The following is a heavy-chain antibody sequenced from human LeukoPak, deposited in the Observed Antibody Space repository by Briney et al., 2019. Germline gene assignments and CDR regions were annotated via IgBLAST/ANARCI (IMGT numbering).Heavy chain of an antibody. CDR3: ARDGTYYYDSSGYYPPFFGAFDI. CDR2: ISYDGSNK. D-gene: IGHD3-22*01. Sequence: GRSLRLSCAASGFTFSSYAMHWVRQAPGKGLEWVAVISYDGSNKYYADSVKGRFTISRDNSKNTLYLQMNSLRAEDTAVYYCARDGTYYYDSSGYYPPFFGAFDIWGQGTMVTVSS. J-gene: IGHJ3*02. CDR1: GFTFSSYA. V-gene: IGHV3-30*04.